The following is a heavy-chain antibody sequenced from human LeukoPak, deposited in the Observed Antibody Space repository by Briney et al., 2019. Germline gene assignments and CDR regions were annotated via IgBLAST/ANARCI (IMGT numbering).Heavy chain of an antibody. Sequence: PGGSLRLSCETSGFTFSTFGMSWVRQAPGKGLEWVSAISGSGGSTYYADSVKGRFTISRDNSKNTLYLQMNSLRAEDTAVYYCAKGDTSFDYWGQGTLVTVSS. CDR1: GFTFSTFG. D-gene: IGHD5-18*01. CDR2: ISGSGGST. V-gene: IGHV3-23*01. CDR3: AKGDTSFDY. J-gene: IGHJ4*02.